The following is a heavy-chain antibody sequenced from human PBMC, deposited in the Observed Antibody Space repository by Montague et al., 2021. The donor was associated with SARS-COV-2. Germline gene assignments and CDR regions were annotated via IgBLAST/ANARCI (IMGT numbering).Heavy chain of an antibody. CDR1: GGSISGSY. CDR3: AKYGKSVVVANAWGYYDY. D-gene: IGHD2-15*01. V-gene: IGHV4-59*12. Sequence: SETLSLTCTVSGGSISGSYWSWIRQPPGKGLEWIGYIHYTGGTSYNPSLKSRVTISVETSRNHFSLNLNSVTAADTAGYYCAKYGKSVVVANAWGYYDYWGQGMLVTVAS. J-gene: IGHJ4*02. CDR2: IHYTGGT.